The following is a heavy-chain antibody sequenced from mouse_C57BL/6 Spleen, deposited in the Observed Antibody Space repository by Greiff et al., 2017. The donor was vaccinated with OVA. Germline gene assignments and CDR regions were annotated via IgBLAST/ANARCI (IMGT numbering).Heavy chain of an antibody. CDR2: IYPGSGST. CDR1: GYTFTSYW. V-gene: IGHV1-55*01. CDR3: AQLGTVVAEYYAMDY. J-gene: IGHJ4*01. Sequence: QVQLQQPGAELVKPGASVKMSCKASGYTFTSYWITWVKQRPGQGLEWIGDIYPGSGSTNYNEKFKSKATLTVDTSSSTAYMQLSSLTSEDSAVYYGAQLGTVVAEYYAMDYWGQGTSVTVSS. D-gene: IGHD1-1*01.